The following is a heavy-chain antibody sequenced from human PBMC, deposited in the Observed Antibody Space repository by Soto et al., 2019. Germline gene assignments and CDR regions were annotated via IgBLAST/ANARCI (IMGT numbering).Heavy chain of an antibody. D-gene: IGHD6-13*01. CDR3: ARDPRQQLDPWIVGLNYYYYMDV. Sequence: GGSLRLSCAASGFTFSSYGMHWVRQAPGKGLEWVAVIWYDGSNKYYADSVKGRFTISRDNFKNTLYLQMNSLRAEDTAVYYCARDPRQQLDPWIVGLNYYYYMDVWGKGTTVTVSS. CDR1: GFTFSSYG. V-gene: IGHV3-33*01. CDR2: IWYDGSNK. J-gene: IGHJ6*03.